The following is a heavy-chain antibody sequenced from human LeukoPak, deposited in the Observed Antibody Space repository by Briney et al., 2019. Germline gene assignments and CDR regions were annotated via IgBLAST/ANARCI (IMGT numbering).Heavy chain of an antibody. J-gene: IGHJ4*02. V-gene: IGHV3-30*04. CDR3: AKDPRTGAVSGIFYFDY. Sequence: GGSLRLSCAASGFTFSSYAMSWVRQAPGKGLEWVAVIVYDGSEKYYKESVKGRFTISRDNSKNTLYLQMDSLRPEDTAVYYCAKDPRTGAVSGIFYFDYWGQGTLLTVSS. CDR1: GFTFSSYA. D-gene: IGHD6-19*01. CDR2: IVYDGSEK.